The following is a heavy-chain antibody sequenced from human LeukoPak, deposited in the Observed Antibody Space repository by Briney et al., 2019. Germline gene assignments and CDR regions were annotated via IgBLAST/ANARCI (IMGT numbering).Heavy chain of an antibody. CDR1: GFTFGDYA. V-gene: IGHV3-49*04. CDR2: IRSKAYGGTT. D-gene: IGHD5-18*01. Sequence: PGGSLRLSCTASGFTFGDYAMSWVRQAPGKGLEWVGFIRSKAYGGTTEYAASVKGRFTISRDDSKIIAYLQVNSLRTEDTAVYYCSRVRGYSYGYGDYWGQGTLVTVSA. CDR3: SRVRGYSYGYGDY. J-gene: IGHJ4*02.